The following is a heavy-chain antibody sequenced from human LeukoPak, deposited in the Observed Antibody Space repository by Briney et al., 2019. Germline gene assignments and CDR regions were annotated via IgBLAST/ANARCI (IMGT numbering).Heavy chain of an antibody. J-gene: IGHJ4*02. CDR2: INSDSGTI. Sequence: PGGSLRLSCAASGFPFSSYDMNWVRQAPGKGLEWLSYINSDSGTIYYADSVKGRFTISRDNAKNSLYLQMDSLRVEDTAVFYCARNRGATGYYWVDYWGQGTLVSVSS. V-gene: IGHV3-48*01. CDR3: ARNRGATGYYWVDY. D-gene: IGHD3-22*01. CDR1: GFPFSSYD.